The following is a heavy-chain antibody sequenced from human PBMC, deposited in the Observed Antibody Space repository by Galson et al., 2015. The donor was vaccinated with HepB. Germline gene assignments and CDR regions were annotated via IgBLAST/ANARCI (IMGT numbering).Heavy chain of an antibody. CDR2: IYWDYDK. D-gene: IGHD2-15*01. Sequence: PALVKPTQTLTLTCTFSGFSLSTSGVGVGWIRQPPGKALEWLALIYWDYDKRYSPSLTSRLTITKDTSKNQVVLTMTNMDPVDTATYYCAHRRLYGGSSYFDYWGQGTLVTVSP. V-gene: IGHV2-5*02. J-gene: IGHJ4*02. CDR1: GFSLSTSGVG. CDR3: AHRRLYGGSSYFDY.